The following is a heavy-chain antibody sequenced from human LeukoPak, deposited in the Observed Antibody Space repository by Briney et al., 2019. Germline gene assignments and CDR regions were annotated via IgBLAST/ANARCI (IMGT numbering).Heavy chain of an antibody. V-gene: IGHV4-34*01. J-gene: IGHJ4*02. CDR2: IKHSENT. Sequence: SETLSLTCAVYGGSFSGYYWSWIRQPPGKGLERIGEINYSENTNWIGEIKHSENTNYNPFLKSRVTISVDTSKNQFSLQLRSVTAADTAVYYCARNFDSSGYYLAYWGQGNLVTVSS. D-gene: IGHD3-22*01. CDR1: GGSFSGYY. CDR3: ARNFDSSGYYLAY.